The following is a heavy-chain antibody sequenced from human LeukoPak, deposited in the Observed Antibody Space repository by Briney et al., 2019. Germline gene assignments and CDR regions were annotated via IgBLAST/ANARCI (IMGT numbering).Heavy chain of an antibody. J-gene: IGHJ4*02. Sequence: SGSLSLTCTLSVGSLSGSYWDSIRQSPGKGLEWLGYVYYTGRTKYNSSLNSRVTMSVDTSKNQFSLRLNSVTAADTAVYYCAKNGGWYKWNYWGQGTLVTVSS. CDR3: AKNGGWYKWNY. CDR2: VYYTGRT. V-gene: IGHV4-59*08. D-gene: IGHD6-19*01. CDR1: VGSLSGSY.